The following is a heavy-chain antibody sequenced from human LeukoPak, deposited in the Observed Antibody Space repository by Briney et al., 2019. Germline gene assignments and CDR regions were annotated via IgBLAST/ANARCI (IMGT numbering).Heavy chain of an antibody. J-gene: IGHJ4*02. Sequence: GGSLRLSCTASGFTFRSFEMNWVRQAPGKGLEWVSYISSSGTTIYYADSVTGRFTISRDNAKNSLYLQMNSLRAEDTAVYYCARRYGSSDYWGQGTLVTVSS. V-gene: IGHV3-48*03. CDR3: ARRYGSSDY. D-gene: IGHD3-10*01. CDR1: GFTFRSFE. CDR2: ISSSGTTI.